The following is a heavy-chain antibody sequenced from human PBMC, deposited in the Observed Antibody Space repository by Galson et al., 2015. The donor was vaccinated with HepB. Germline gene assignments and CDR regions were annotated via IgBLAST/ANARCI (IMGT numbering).Heavy chain of an antibody. J-gene: IGHJ4*02. Sequence: SLRLSCAASGFIFSSYSMNRGRQAPGTGVEWVSSISSSSRYIYYGDSVKGRFTISRDNAKNSLYLQMSSLRAEDTAVYYCARDSGSGYSYYFDYWGQGTLVTVSS. CDR1: GFIFSSYS. CDR2: ISSSSRYI. CDR3: ARDSGSGYSYYFDY. V-gene: IGHV3-21*06. D-gene: IGHD3-22*01.